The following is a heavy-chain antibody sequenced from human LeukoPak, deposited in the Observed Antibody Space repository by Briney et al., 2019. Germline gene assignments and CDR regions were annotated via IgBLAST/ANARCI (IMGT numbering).Heavy chain of an antibody. CDR2: IYYSGST. CDR1: GGSISSYY. CDR3: ARVRCSGGSCPYYYYYYYMDV. J-gene: IGHJ6*03. Sequence: SETLSLTCTVSGGSISSYYWSWIRQPPGKGLEWIGYIYYSGSTNYNPSLKSRVTISVDTSKNQFSLKLSSVTAADTAVYYCARVRCSGGSCPYYYYYYYMDVWGKGTTVTVSS. V-gene: IGHV4-59*01. D-gene: IGHD2-15*01.